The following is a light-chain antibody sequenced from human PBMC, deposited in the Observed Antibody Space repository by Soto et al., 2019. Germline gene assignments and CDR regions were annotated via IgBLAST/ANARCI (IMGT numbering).Light chain of an antibody. V-gene: IGLV8-61*01. J-gene: IGLJ2*01. Sequence: QTVVTQEPSFSVSPGGTGTLTCGLSSGSVSTSYYPSWYQQTPGQAPRTLIYSTNTRSSGVPDRFSGSILGNKAALTITGAQADDESDYYCVLYMGSGSVFGGGTKLTVL. CDR1: SGSVSTSYY. CDR2: STN. CDR3: VLYMGSGSV.